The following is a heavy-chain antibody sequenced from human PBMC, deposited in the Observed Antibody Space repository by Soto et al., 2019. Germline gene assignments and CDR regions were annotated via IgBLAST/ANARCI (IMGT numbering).Heavy chain of an antibody. D-gene: IGHD3-16*01. CDR1: GFTVSGHS. CDR2: ITGSGVTM. J-gene: IGHJ4*02. Sequence: GGSLRIPFAASGFTVSGHSLDWIRQAPGKGLEWVSYITGSGVTMYADSVKGRFTISRDNAKNSLYLQMNSLRAEDTAVYYCARDGGASTFDFDSWGQGTLLTVSS. V-gene: IGHV3-48*04. CDR3: ARDGGASTFDFDS.